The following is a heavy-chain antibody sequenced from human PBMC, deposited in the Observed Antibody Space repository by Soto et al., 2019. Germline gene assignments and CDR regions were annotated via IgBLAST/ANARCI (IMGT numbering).Heavy chain of an antibody. J-gene: IGHJ4*02. CDR1: GDTISNYY. V-gene: IGHV4-59*01. CDR3: ARPLTIYSGSDWAY. Sequence: PSETLSLTCDVSGDTISNYYWSWIRQPPGKGLEWIGYIYYSGTTSYNPSLNSRVTISVDTSKNQFSLKLSSVTTADTAVYYCARPLTIYSGSDWAYWGPGTLVTVSS. CDR2: IYYSGTT. D-gene: IGHD1-26*01.